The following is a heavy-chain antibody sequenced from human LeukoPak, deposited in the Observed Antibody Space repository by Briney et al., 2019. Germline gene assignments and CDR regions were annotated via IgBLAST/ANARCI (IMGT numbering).Heavy chain of an antibody. CDR2: IHYTGTA. J-gene: IGHJ2*01. Sequence: PSETLSLTCTVSGGSMNTYYWTWIRQPPGKGLEWIAYIHYTGTAYYNPSLKSRLTVSVDSSKNHLSLKLTSVTAADTAVYYCARQGGRYDWDWYLDLWGRGTLVSVSS. V-gene: IGHV4-59*08. CDR1: GGSMNTYY. CDR3: ARQGGRYDWDWYLDL. D-gene: IGHD1-1*01.